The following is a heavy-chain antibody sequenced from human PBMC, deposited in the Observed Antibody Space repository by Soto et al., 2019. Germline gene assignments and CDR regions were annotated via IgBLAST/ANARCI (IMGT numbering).Heavy chain of an antibody. V-gene: IGHV3-7*05. D-gene: IGHD3-16*01. CDR2: IKEDGSNK. CDR3: ARAFY. Sequence: EVQLVESGGGLFQPGGSLRLSCEAPGFTFSSNWMSWVRQAPGKGLEWVASIKEDGSNKYFVDSVKGRFTISRDNAKNSLFLQMNSLRADDTAVYFCARAFYWGQGILVTVSS. CDR1: GFTFSSNW. J-gene: IGHJ4*02.